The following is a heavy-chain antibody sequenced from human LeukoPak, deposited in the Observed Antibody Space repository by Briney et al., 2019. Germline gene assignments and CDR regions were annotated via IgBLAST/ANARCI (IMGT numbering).Heavy chain of an antibody. CDR3: ARAHHYGDSSYYYYGMDV. V-gene: IGHV3-21*01. CDR1: GFTFSSYS. J-gene: IGHJ6*02. CDR2: ISSSSSYI. Sequence: GGSLRLSCAASGFTFSSYSMNWVRQAPGKGLEWVSSISSSSSYIYYADSVKGRFTISRDNAKNSLHLQMNSLRAEDTVVYYCARAHHYGDSSYYYYGMDVWGQGTTVTVSS. D-gene: IGHD4-17*01.